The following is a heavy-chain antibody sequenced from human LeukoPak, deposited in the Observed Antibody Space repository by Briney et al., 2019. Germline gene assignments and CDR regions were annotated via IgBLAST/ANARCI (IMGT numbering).Heavy chain of an antibody. CDR1: GGSISNNNYF. D-gene: IGHD3-10*01. Sequence: PSETLSLTCNVSGGSISNNNYFWAWIRQPPGKGLEWLGSIFYTGTAYYNPSLESPVTMSVDTSKNQFALKLSSVTAADTAVYYCARVRTITMVRGQQARWFDPWGQGTLVTVSS. CDR2: IFYTGTA. J-gene: IGHJ5*02. V-gene: IGHV4-39*06. CDR3: ARVRTITMVRGQQARWFDP.